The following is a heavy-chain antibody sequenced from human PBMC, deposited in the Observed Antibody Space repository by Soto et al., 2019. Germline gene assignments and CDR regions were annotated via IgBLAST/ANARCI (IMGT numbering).Heavy chain of an antibody. CDR2: IYPGDSDT. D-gene: IGHD6-13*01. CDR1: GYSFTSYW. V-gene: IGHV5-51*01. J-gene: IGHJ6*02. CDR3: ARRRDRVAAAAPYYYYGMDV. Sequence: ESLKISCKGSGYSFTSYWIGWVRQMPGKGLEWMGIIYPGDSDTRYSPSFQGQVTISADKSISTAYLQWSSLKASDTAMYYCARRRDRVAAAAPYYYYGMDVWGQGTTVTVSS.